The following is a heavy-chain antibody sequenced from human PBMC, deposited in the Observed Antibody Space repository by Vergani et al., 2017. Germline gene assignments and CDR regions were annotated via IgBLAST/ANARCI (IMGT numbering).Heavy chain of an antibody. D-gene: IGHD2-15*01. J-gene: IGHJ4*02. V-gene: IGHV4-59*10. CDR2: INASGST. Sequence: QVQLQEWGAGLLKTSETLSLTCGVSGGSFSDYYWCCIWRPAGKGLEWIGRINASGSTNYNPSFKSRVTMSEDTSKNQFSLNLTSVTAADTAVYFCGRGSCLGGSCYMSLFDYWGQGFLVTVSS. CDR1: GGSFSDYY. CDR3: GRGSCLGGSCYMSLFDY.